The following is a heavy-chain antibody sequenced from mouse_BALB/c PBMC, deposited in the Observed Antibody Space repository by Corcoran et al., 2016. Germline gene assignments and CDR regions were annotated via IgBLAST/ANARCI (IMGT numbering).Heavy chain of an antibody. CDR1: GYTFTTAG. J-gene: IGHJ4*01. CDR3: AIYAMDY. Sequence: QIQLVQSGPELKKPGETVRISCKASGYTFTTAGMQWVQKMPGKGLKWIGWINTHSGVPKYAEDFKGRFAFSLETSASTAYLQRSNLKNEDTATYFCAIYAMDYWGQGTSVTVSA. V-gene: IGHV9-4*02. CDR2: INTHSGVP.